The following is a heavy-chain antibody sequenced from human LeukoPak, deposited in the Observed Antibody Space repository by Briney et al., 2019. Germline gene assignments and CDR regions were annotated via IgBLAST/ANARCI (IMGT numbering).Heavy chain of an antibody. CDR3: ASYRGGSSWYSPLFDY. J-gene: IGHJ4*02. Sequence: GASVKVSCKASGGTFSSYAISWVRQALGQGLEWMGRIIPILGIANYAQKFQGRVTITADKSTSTAYMELSSLRSEDTAVYYCASYRGGSSWYSPLFDYWGQGTLVTVSS. CDR2: IIPILGIA. V-gene: IGHV1-69*04. CDR1: GGTFSSYA. D-gene: IGHD6-13*01.